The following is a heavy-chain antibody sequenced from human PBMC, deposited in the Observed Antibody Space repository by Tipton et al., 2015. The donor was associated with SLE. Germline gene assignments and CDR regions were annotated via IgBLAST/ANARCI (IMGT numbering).Heavy chain of an antibody. Sequence: TLSLTCIVSGASISSNKYYWGWIRQPPGKGLEWIGTIYYSGNTYYSPSLKSRVSISVDTSKNHFSLKLSSVTAADTAVYYCARRAKDLMRKVSNPHSKVFDYWGRGILVTVSS. D-gene: IGHD1-14*01. CDR1: GASISSNKYY. J-gene: IGHJ4*02. V-gene: IGHV4-39*02. CDR2: IYYSGNT. CDR3: ARRAKDLMRKVSNPHSKVFDY.